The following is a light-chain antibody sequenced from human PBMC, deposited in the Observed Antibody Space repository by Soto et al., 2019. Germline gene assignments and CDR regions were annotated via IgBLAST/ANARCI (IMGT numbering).Light chain of an antibody. V-gene: IGLV2-14*01. Sequence: QSALTQPASVSGSPGQSITISCSGTSSDVGSYDHVAWYQQFPGKTPKLMIYEVSNRPSGVSSRFSGSKSGNTASLTISGLQAEDEADYYCSSYTSSSTPYVFGTGTKLTVL. CDR2: EVS. J-gene: IGLJ1*01. CDR3: SSYTSSSTPYV. CDR1: SSDVGSYDH.